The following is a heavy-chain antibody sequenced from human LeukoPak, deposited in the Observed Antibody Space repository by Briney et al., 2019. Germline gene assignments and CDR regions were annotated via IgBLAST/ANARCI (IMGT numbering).Heavy chain of an antibody. V-gene: IGHV3-30*18. CDR1: GFTFTNAW. CDR2: ISYDGSNK. J-gene: IGHJ6*04. CDR3: AELGITMIGGV. Sequence: PGGSLRLSCAASGFTFTNAWMNWVRQAPGKGLEWVTIISYDGSNKYYADSVKGRFTISRDNSKNTMYLQMNTLRPEDTAVYYCAELGITMIGGVWGKGTTVTISS. D-gene: IGHD3-10*02.